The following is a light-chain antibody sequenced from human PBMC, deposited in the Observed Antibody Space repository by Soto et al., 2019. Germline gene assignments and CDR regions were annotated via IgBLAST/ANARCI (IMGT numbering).Light chain of an antibody. Sequence: EIVMTQSPATLSVSPGEGATLSCRASQSVTSNLAWYQQQPGQAPRPLIYGTSTRATGIPASLSGSGSGTEFTLTISSLQSEDFAVYYCQQYYNWPYTFGQGTKLEIK. J-gene: IGKJ2*01. CDR1: QSVTSN. CDR3: QQYYNWPYT. V-gene: IGKV3-15*01. CDR2: GTS.